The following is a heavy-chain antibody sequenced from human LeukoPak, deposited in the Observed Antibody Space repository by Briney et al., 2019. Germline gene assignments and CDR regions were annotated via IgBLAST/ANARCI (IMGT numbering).Heavy chain of an antibody. J-gene: IGHJ3*02. D-gene: IGHD2-21*02. V-gene: IGHV3-74*01. CDR3: ARGGGDHAFDI. CDR2: IDKNGRDT. Sequence: GGSLRLSCAASGFTFSSYWMHWVRHSPEKGLVWVSRIDKNGRDTIYADSVKGRFTISRDNTRNTLHLQLGSLRVEDTAIYYCARGGGDHAFDIWGQGTMVTVSS. CDR1: GFTFSSYW.